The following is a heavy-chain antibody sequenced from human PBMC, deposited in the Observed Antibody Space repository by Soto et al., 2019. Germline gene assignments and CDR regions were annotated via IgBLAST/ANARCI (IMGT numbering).Heavy chain of an antibody. CDR3: ARVAVEAPIRGLPYYYYYYMDV. D-gene: IGHD3-16*01. J-gene: IGHJ6*03. CDR2: INGGDGDT. CDR1: GYTFSSYT. V-gene: IGHV1-3*01. Sequence: QVQLVQSGAEVKKPGASVKVSCQASGYTFSSYTIHWLRQAPGQRLEWMGWINGGDGDTKYSQKFQGRVTLTRDASASTAYMDLSSLRSEDTAVYYCARVAVEAPIRGLPYYYYYYMDVWGKGTTVTVSS.